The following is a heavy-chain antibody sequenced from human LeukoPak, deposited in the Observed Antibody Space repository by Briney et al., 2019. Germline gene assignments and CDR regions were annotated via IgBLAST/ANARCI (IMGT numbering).Heavy chain of an antibody. V-gene: IGHV3-7*01. CDR3: ARGEPHCSTSTCSRRRMDV. CDR2: VNQGGSYK. D-gene: IGHD2-2*01. J-gene: IGHJ6*02. CDR1: EFPFWNYW. Sequence: EGSLRLSCAASEFPFWNYWMTWVRRAPGGGLEWVANVNQGGSYKYYVDSVRGRFTISRDNAKNEVYLQMDSLRVEDSAVYYCARGEPHCSTSTCSRRRMDVWGQGTTVTVSS.